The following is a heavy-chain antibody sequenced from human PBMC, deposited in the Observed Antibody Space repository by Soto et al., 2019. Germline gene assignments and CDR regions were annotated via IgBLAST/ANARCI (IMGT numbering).Heavy chain of an antibody. Sequence: GESLKISCQGSGFTFTNSWITWVRQMPGKGLEWMGRIDPSDSYTNYSPSFQGHVTISADKSISTAYLQWSSLKASDTAMYYCARDYCTSTSCSKFDYWGQGTLVNVSS. J-gene: IGHJ4*02. CDR2: IDPSDSYT. D-gene: IGHD2-2*01. CDR1: GFTFTNSW. CDR3: ARDYCTSTSCSKFDY. V-gene: IGHV5-10-1*01.